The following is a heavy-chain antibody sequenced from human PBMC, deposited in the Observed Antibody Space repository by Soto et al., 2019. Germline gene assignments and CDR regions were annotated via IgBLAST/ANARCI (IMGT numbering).Heavy chain of an antibody. CDR1: GFTFSNAW. V-gene: IGHV3-15*01. CDR2: IKSKTDGGTT. CDR3: TTDPTTVTTNRFDY. Sequence: GGSLRLSCAASGFTFSNAWMSWVRQAPGKGLEWVGRIKSKTDGGTTDYAAPVKGRFTISRDDSKNTLYLQMNSLKTEDTAVYYCTTDPTTVTTNRFDYWGQGTLVTVSS. J-gene: IGHJ4*02. D-gene: IGHD4-17*01.